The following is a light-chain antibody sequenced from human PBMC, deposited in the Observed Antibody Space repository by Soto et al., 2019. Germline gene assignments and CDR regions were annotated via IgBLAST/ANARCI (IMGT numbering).Light chain of an antibody. CDR1: NSDVGGYDS. CDR3: SSFTSSSTLVL. J-gene: IGLJ2*01. CDR2: DVS. Sequence: QSVLTQPASVSGSPGQSITISCTGTNSDVGGYDSVSWYQQHPGKAPKLIIFDVSHRPSGVSNRFSGSKSGNTASLTISGLQAEDEADYHCSSFTSSSTLVLFGGGTKVTVL. V-gene: IGLV2-14*01.